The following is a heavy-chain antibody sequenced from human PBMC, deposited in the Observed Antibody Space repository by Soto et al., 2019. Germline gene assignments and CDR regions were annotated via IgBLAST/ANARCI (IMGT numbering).Heavy chain of an antibody. CDR3: ARDVRTYYYDY. J-gene: IGHJ4*02. D-gene: IGHD1-1*01. CDR1: GFTFSSYG. CDR2: IWYDGSNK. Sequence: QVQLVESGGGVVQPGRSLRLSCAASGFTFSSYGMHWVRQAPGKGLEWVAVIWYDGSNKYYADSVKGRFTISRDNSKNPLYLQMNSLRAEDTAVYYCARDVRTYYYDYWGQGTLVTVSS. V-gene: IGHV3-33*01.